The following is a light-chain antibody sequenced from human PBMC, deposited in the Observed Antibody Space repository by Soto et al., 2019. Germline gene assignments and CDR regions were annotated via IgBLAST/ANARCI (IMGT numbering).Light chain of an antibody. CDR2: EVS. V-gene: IGLV2-14*01. Sequence: QSLLTHHASVSGSLGQSITISCTGTSSDVGGFNYVSWYQQHPGKAPKLMIYEVSNRPSGVSNRFSGSKSGNTASLTISGLQAEDEADYYCSSYTSSSTYVFGSGTKVTVL. J-gene: IGLJ1*01. CDR1: SSDVGGFNY. CDR3: SSYTSSSTYV.